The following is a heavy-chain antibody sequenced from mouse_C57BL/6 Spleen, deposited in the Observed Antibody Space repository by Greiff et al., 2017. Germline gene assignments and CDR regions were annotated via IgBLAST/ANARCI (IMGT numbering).Heavy chain of an antibody. CDR2: IYPGSGST. CDR3: SRSDCYYCYFDV. CDR1: GYTFTSYW. Sequence: QVQLQQPGAELVKPGASVKMSCKASGYTFTSYWITWVKQRPGQGLEWIGDIYPGSGSTNYNEKFKSKATLTVDTSSSTAYMQLSSLTSDDSSVYYCSRSDCYYCYFDVWGTGTTVTVSS. V-gene: IGHV1-55*01. J-gene: IGHJ1*03.